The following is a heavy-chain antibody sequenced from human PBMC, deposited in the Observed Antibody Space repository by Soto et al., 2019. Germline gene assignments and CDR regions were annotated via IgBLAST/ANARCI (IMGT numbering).Heavy chain of an antibody. Sequence: QVHLQESGPGLVKPSQTLSLTCSVSGGSISSADYFWTWIRQSPGKGLEWMGYIFHSGTTYYNPSIKRRLIISIENSKNQFTLRLTSVTAADSAMYFCAREPYLPKARSDFWGQGTLVTVSS. CDR3: AREPYLPKARSDF. J-gene: IGHJ4*02. CDR1: GGSISSADYF. V-gene: IGHV4-30-4*01. CDR2: IFHSGTT.